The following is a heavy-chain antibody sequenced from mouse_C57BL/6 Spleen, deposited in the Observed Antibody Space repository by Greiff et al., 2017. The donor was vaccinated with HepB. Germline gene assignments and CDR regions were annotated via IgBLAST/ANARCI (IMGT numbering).Heavy chain of an antibody. Sequence: VQLQQSGAELVRPGASVKLSCTASGFNIKDDYMHWVKQRPEQGLEWIGWIDPENGDTEYASKFQGKATITADTSSNTAYLQLSSLTSEDTAVYYCTYHVWFAYWGQGTLVTVSA. J-gene: IGHJ3*01. CDR1: GFNIKDDY. V-gene: IGHV14-4*01. CDR3: TYHVWFAY. CDR2: IDPENGDT.